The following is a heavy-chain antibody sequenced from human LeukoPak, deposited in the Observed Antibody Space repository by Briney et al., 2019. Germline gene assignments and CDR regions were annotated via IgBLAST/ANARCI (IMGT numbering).Heavy chain of an antibody. CDR1: GFTFSSYA. J-gene: IGHJ3*02. CDR3: ARTRVAVQLWFAFDI. D-gene: IGHD5-18*01. V-gene: IGHV3-23*01. Sequence: GRSLRLSCAASGFTFSSYAMGWVRQAPGKGLEWVSTISGTGSSTYYADSVKGRFTISRDNAKNSLYLQMNSLRVEDTAVYYCARTRVAVQLWFAFDIWGQGTLVTVSS. CDR2: ISGTGSST.